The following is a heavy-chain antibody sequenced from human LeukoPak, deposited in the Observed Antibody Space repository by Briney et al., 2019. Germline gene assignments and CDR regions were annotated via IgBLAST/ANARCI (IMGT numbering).Heavy chain of an antibody. J-gene: IGHJ3*02. D-gene: IGHD2-2*02. CDR2: IFSNDEK. Sequence: SGPVLVKPTETLTLTCTVSGFSLSNARMGVSWIRQPPGKALEWLAHIFSNDEKSYSTSLKSRLTISKDTSKSQVVLTMTNMDPVDTATYYCARAHCSSTSCYKAGAFDIWGQGTMVTVSS. CDR3: ARAHCSSTSCYKAGAFDI. V-gene: IGHV2-26*01. CDR1: GFSLSNARMG.